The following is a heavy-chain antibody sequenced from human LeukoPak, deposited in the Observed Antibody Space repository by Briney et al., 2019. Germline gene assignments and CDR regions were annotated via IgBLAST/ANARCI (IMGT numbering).Heavy chain of an antibody. V-gene: IGHV3-30-3*01. D-gene: IGHD3-10*01. CDR2: ISYDGSNK. Sequence: PGGSLRLSCAASGFTFSSYAMHWVRQAPGKGLEWVAVISYDGSNKYYADSVRGRFTISRDDAKQTLYLQMNSLRGEDTAVYYCATSRGAHYFDYWGQGTLVTVSS. CDR3: ATSRGAHYFDY. J-gene: IGHJ4*02. CDR1: GFTFSSYA.